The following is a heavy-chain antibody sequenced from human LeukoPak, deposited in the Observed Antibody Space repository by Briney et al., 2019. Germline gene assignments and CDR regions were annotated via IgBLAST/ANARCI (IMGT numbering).Heavy chain of an antibody. CDR1: GFTFSSYS. CDR2: INSDGSST. CDR3: ARGSRYYYGMDV. V-gene: IGHV3-74*01. D-gene: IGHD6-13*01. J-gene: IGHJ6*02. Sequence: GGSLRLSCAASGFTFSSYSMNWVRQAPGKGLEWVSRINSDGSSTSYADSVKGRFTISRDNAKNTLYLQMNSLRAEDTAVYYCARGSRYYYGMDVWGQGTTVTVSS.